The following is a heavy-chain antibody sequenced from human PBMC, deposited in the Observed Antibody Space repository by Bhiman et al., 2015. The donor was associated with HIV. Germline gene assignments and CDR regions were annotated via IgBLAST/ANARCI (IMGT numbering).Heavy chain of an antibody. CDR1: GFTFSNAW. J-gene: IGHJ4*02. Sequence: EVHLVESGGGLVKPGGSLRVSCAASGFTFSNAWMSWVRQAPGKGLEWVGRIKSKTHGGTTDYAAPVRGRFTISRDDSQNTLYLQMTSLKTEDTGVCIAEVLEPLAEEWGQGTLVTVSS. V-gene: IGHV3-15*01. CDR2: IKSKTHGGTT. D-gene: IGHD4/OR15-4a*01. CDR3: EVLEPLAEE.